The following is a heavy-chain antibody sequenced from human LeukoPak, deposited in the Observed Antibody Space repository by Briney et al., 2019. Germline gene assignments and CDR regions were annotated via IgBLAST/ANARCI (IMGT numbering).Heavy chain of an antibody. J-gene: IGHJ6*02. D-gene: IGHD3-3*01. CDR3: ARQGRFSYFGMDV. Sequence: SETLSLPCLGFGDCINGFYWSWIRPPPRKGVAWVAYIYYAGRTTYNPSLRSRVTISVDTSKNQFSLKLTSLTAADTAVYYCARQGRFSYFGMDVWGQGTTVTVSS. CDR1: GDCINGFY. V-gene: IGHV4-59*08. CDR2: IYYAGRT.